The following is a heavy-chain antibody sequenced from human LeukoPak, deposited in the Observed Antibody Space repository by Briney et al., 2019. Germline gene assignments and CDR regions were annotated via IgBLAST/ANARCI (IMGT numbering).Heavy chain of an antibody. V-gene: IGHV3-30*04. CDR3: ARDPVGGIPDYLDL. CDR2: IAYNGNPT. CDR1: GFAFNDYA. Sequence: PGSSLRLSCAASGFAFNDYAMHWVRQAPGKGLEWVAVIAYNGNPTIYTDCVKGRFTISRDNSKNTLFLQMDSLTTEDTAVCYCARDPVGGIPDYLDLWGQGTLVTVSS. D-gene: IGHD3-10*01. J-gene: IGHJ4*02.